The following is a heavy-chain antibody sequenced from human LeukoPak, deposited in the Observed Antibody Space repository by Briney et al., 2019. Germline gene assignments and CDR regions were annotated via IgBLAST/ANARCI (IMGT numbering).Heavy chain of an antibody. V-gene: IGHV3-9*01. J-gene: IGHJ6*02. Sequence: PGGSLRLSCAASGFSFDDFAMHWVRQAPGKGLEWVSSISWNSYTDYADSVRGRFTISKDNTKNFLYLQLNSLRADGTALYYCVKDMGGCSGGSCYKYFGLDVWGQGTPVTVSS. CDR2: ISWNSYT. CDR3: VKDMGGCSGGSCYKYFGLDV. CDR1: GFSFDDFA. D-gene: IGHD2-15*01.